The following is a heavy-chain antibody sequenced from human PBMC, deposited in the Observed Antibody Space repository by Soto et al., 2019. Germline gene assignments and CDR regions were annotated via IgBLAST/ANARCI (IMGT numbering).Heavy chain of an antibody. CDR2: IKQDGSEK. CDR3: AKVSSSSWYFDAFDI. CDR1: GFTFSSYW. D-gene: IGHD6-13*01. J-gene: IGHJ3*02. V-gene: IGHV3-7*03. Sequence: GGSLRLSCAASGFTFSSYWMSWVRQAPGKGLEWVANIKQDGSEKYYVDSVKGRFTISRDNAKNSLYLQMNSLRAEDTALYYCAKVSSSSWYFDAFDIWGQGTMVTVSS.